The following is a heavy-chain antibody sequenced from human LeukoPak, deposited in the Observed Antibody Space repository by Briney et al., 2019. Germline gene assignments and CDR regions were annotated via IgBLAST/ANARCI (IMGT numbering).Heavy chain of an antibody. D-gene: IGHD6-19*01. J-gene: IGHJ5*02. Sequence: SETLSLTCTVSGGSISSYHWSWIRQPPGKGLEWIGCIYYSGSTNYNPSLKSRVTISVDTSKNQFSLKLSSVTAADTAVYYCARALTRSGRRYLDPWGQGTLVTVSS. CDR1: GGSISSYH. CDR2: IYYSGST. V-gene: IGHV4-59*01. CDR3: ARALTRSGRRYLDP.